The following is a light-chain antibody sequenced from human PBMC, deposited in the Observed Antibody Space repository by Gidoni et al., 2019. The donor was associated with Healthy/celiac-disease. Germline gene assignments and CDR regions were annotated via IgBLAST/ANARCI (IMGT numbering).Light chain of an antibody. V-gene: IGKV2-28*01. J-gene: IGKJ1*01. CDR2: LGS. Sequence: IVITQSPLPLLVTPGEPASIPCRSSPSLLHSNRYSYLDWYLQKPGQSPLLLIYLGSTRASGVPDRFSGSGSGTDFTLKISRVEAEDVGVYYCMQALQTPRTFGQGTKVEIK. CDR1: PSLLHSNRYSY. CDR3: MQALQTPRT.